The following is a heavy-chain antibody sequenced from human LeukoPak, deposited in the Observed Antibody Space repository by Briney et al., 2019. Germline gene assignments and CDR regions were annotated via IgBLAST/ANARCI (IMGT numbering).Heavy chain of an antibody. CDR3: ARGRMPAAHFDY. CDR2: IYYSGST. D-gene: IGHD2-2*01. Sequence: SETLSLTCTVSGGXITSYYWSWIRQPPGKGLEWIGYIYYSGSTDYNPSLKSRVTISVDTSKNQFALKVNSVTAADTAVYYCARGRMPAAHFDYWGQGTLVTVSS. V-gene: IGHV4-59*01. CDR1: GGXITSYY. J-gene: IGHJ4*02.